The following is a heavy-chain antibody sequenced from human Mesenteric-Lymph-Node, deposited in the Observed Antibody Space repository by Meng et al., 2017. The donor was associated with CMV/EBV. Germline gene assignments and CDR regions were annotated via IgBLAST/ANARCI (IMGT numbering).Heavy chain of an antibody. V-gene: IGHV5-51*01. CDR2: IYPGDSDT. Sequence: GESLKISCKTSGYSFSNYWIGWVRQMPGKGLEWMGTIYPGDSDTSYSPPFQGQVTISADKSISTAYLQWSSMRASDTAMYYCAKLGTFDAKGAFDIWGQGTLVTVSS. D-gene: IGHD3-10*01. CDR3: AKLGTFDAKGAFDI. CDR1: GYSFSNYW. J-gene: IGHJ3*02.